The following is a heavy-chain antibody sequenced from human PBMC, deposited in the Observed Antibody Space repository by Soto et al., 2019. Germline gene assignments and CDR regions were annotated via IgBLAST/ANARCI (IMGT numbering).Heavy chain of an antibody. V-gene: IGHV1-69*02. D-gene: IGHD3-10*01. CDR2: VNPVVSMS. Sequence: QVQLVQSGAEVKRPGSSVKVSCKASGDTFNFYSINWVRQAPGLGLEWMGRVNPVVSMSNYAQKFQGRVTMTADKSTSTGYMELCSLRSEDTAIYYCASSYGSGYRAFDYWGQGALVTVSS. CDR1: GDTFNFYS. J-gene: IGHJ4*02. CDR3: ASSYGSGYRAFDY.